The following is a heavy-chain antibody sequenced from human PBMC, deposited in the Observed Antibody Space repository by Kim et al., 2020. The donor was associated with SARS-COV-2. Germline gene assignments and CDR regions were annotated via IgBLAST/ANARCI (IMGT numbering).Heavy chain of an antibody. Sequence: SVKVSCKASGGTFSSYAISWVRQAPGQGLEWMGGIIPIFGTANYAQKFQGRVTITADESTSTAYMELSSLRSEDTAVYYCASRLVGATTTWFDPWGQGTLVTVSS. D-gene: IGHD1-26*01. J-gene: IGHJ5*02. CDR1: GGTFSSYA. CDR2: IIPIFGTA. V-gene: IGHV1-69*13. CDR3: ASRLVGATTTWFDP.